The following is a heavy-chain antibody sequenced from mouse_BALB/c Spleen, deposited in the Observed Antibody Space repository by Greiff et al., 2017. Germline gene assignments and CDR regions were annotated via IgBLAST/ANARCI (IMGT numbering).Heavy chain of an antibody. Sequence: EVQLVESGGGLVQPGGSRKLSCAASGFTFSSFGMHWVRQAPEKGLEWVAYISSGSSTIYYADTVKGRFTISRDNPKNTLFLQMTSLRSEDTAMYYCARSYDGYYYFDYWGQGTTLTVSS. CDR2: ISSGSSTI. D-gene: IGHD2-3*01. V-gene: IGHV5-17*02. CDR3: ARSYDGYYYFDY. CDR1: GFTFSSFG. J-gene: IGHJ2*01.